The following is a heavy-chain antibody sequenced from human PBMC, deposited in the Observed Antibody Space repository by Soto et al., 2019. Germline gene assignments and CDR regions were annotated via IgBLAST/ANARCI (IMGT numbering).Heavy chain of an antibody. Sequence: QVQLVESGGGVVQPGRSLRLSCAASGFTFSSYGMHWVRQAPGKGLEWVAVIWYDGSNKYYADSVKGRFTISRDNSKNTLYLQMNSLRAEDTAVYYCARDCNDSSGYSICPYDGMDVWGQGTTVTVSS. CDR1: GFTFSSYG. CDR3: ARDCNDSSGYSICPYDGMDV. D-gene: IGHD3-22*01. J-gene: IGHJ6*02. V-gene: IGHV3-33*01. CDR2: IWYDGSNK.